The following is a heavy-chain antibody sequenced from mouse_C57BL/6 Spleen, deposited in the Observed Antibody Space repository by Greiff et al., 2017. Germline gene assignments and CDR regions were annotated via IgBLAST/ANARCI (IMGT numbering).Heavy chain of an antibody. D-gene: IGHD1-1*01. CDR2: IYPGDGDT. Sequence: VKLQESGPELVKPGASVKISCKASGYAFSSSWMNWVKQRPGKGLEWIGRIYPGDGDTNYNGKFKGKATLTADKSSSTAYMQLSSLTSEDSAVYFCAREGITTVVRYFDVWGTGTTVTVSS. V-gene: IGHV1-82*01. J-gene: IGHJ1*03. CDR1: GYAFSSSW. CDR3: AREGITTVVRYFDV.